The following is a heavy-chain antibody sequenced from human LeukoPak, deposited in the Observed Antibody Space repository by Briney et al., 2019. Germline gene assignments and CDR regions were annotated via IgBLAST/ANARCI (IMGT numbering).Heavy chain of an antibody. CDR3: ARGGGNSYAPVDY. CDR2: INSNGNTT. D-gene: IGHD5-18*01. V-gene: IGHV3-74*01. J-gene: IGHJ4*02. CDR1: GFTFSTYW. Sequence: GGSLRLSCAASGFTFSTYWMHWARQVPGKGLVWVSRINSNGNTTPYADSVKGRFTISRDNAKNTLFLQMNSLRAEDTAVYYCARGGGNSYAPVDYWGQGTLVTASS.